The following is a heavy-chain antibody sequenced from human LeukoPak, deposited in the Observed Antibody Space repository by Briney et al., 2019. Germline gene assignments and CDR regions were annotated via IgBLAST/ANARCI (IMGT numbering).Heavy chain of an antibody. D-gene: IGHD2-2*01. CDR2: VDPEDGET. CDR1: GYTFTDYY. V-gene: IGHV1-69-2*01. CDR3: ATAPRSWYCSNTSCRPSMRWFDP. Sequence: GASVKVSCKASGYTFTDYYMHWVQQAPGKGLEWMGRVDPEDGETIYAEKFQGRVTITADTSTDTAYMELRSLRSEDTAVYYCATAPRSWYCSNTSCRPSMRWFDPWGQGTLVTVSS. J-gene: IGHJ5*02.